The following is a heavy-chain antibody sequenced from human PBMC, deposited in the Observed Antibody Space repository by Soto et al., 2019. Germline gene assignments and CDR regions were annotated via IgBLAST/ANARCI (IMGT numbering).Heavy chain of an antibody. D-gene: IGHD2-21*02. Sequence: KPGGSLRLSCATSGITFTNAWMGWVRQAPGKGLEWIGRLKSRRDGGASDFAAPVKGRVSISKDESKNTLYLQMNSLKTEDTAVYYCTTDGGVTAYPLFWAWGQGTVVTVSS. V-gene: IGHV3-15*01. CDR3: TTDGGVTAYPLFWA. CDR2: LKSRRDGGAS. J-gene: IGHJ5*02. CDR1: GITFTNAW.